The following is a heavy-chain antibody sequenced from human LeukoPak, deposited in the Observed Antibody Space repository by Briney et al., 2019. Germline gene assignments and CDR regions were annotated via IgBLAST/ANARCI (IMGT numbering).Heavy chain of an antibody. CDR3: AKVDSYGKAGDY. CDR1: GFTFSSYS. J-gene: IGHJ4*02. V-gene: IGHV3-21*01. D-gene: IGHD5-18*01. CDR2: ISSSSSYI. Sequence: GGSLRLSCAASGFTFSSYSMNWVRQAPGKGLEWVSSISSSSSYIYYADAVKGRLTISRDNSKNRLYLQMNRRRAEETALYYCAKVDSYGKAGDYWGQGTLVTVSS.